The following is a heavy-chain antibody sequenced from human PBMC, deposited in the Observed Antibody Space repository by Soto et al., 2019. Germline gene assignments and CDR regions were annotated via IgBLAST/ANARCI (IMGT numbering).Heavy chain of an antibody. J-gene: IGHJ4*02. CDR2: LIPLFGTP. V-gene: IGHV1-69*12. CDR1: GGTFSRFA. D-gene: IGHD3-10*01. CDR3: ARGRYGSGNYSFDY. Sequence: QVQLVQSGAEVKQPGSSVKVSCKASGGTFSRFAFSWVRQAPGQGPEWMGGLIPLFGTPNYAQKFQGRVTITGDESTSTAYMGVSSLRSDDTAVYYCARGRYGSGNYSFDYGGQGTLVTVSS.